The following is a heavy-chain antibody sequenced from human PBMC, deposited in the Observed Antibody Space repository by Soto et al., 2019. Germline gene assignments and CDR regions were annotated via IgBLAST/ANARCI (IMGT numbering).Heavy chain of an antibody. CDR3: AKSTGCSGGICN. Sequence: PGASLKLSCAASGFTFSSYWMHWVRQAPGKGLVWVSPINGGGGGTYYADSVKGRFTISRDNSKNTLYLQMDSLGAGDTAVYYCAKSTGCSGGICNWGQGTQVTVSS. V-gene: IGHV3-23*01. J-gene: IGHJ4*02. CDR2: INGGGGGT. CDR1: GFTFSSYW. D-gene: IGHD2-15*01.